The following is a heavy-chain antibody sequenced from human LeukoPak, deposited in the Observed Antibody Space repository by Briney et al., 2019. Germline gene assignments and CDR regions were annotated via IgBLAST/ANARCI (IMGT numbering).Heavy chain of an antibody. Sequence: GGSLRLSCVASVFTVSSYYMHWVRPAPGKELEWVSVIYTVGGRYYADSVRGRFTISRDTSKNMVFLQMNSLRVEDTAVYYCARGIDYWGRGTLVTVSS. J-gene: IGHJ4*02. CDR3: ARGIDY. V-gene: IGHV3-53*01. CDR2: IYTVGGR. CDR1: VFTVSSYY.